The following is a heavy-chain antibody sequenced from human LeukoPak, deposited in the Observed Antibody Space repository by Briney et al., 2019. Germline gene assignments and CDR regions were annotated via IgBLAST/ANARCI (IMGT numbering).Heavy chain of an antibody. CDR2: ITGSDGGT. CDR1: GFTFSNYA. D-gene: IGHD2-2*02. Sequence: GGSLRLSCAASGFTFSNYAMSWVRQAPGKGLEWVSAITGSDGGTYYADSVKGRFTISRGNSKNTLYLQMNSLRAEDTAIYYCAKAALVATIQVFDYWGQGALVTVSS. V-gene: IGHV3-23*01. J-gene: IGHJ4*02. CDR3: AKAALVATIQVFDY.